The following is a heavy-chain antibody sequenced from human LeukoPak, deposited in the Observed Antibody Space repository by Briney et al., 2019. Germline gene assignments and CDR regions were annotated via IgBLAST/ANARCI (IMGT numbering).Heavy chain of an antibody. Sequence: PGGSLRLXCAASGFTFSSYAMSWVRLAPGKGLEWVSAISGSGGSTYYADSVKGRFTISRDNSKNTLYLQMNSLRAEDTAVYYCAKDRIAATDYWGQGTLVTVSS. CDR1: GFTFSSYA. CDR2: ISGSGGST. CDR3: AKDRIAATDY. D-gene: IGHD6-13*01. J-gene: IGHJ4*02. V-gene: IGHV3-23*01.